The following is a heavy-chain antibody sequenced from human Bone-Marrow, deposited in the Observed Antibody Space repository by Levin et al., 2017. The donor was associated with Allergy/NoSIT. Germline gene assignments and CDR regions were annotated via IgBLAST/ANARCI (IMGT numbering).Heavy chain of an antibody. CDR3: AKRAGYSSGWNDAFDI. D-gene: IGHD6-19*01. CDR2: ITGSGGSI. CDR1: GFTFSSYA. Sequence: GGSLRLSCAASGFTFSSYAMSWVRQAPGKGLEWVSVITGSGGSIYYADSVKGRFTISRDNSKNTLYLQMNSLRAEDTAVYYCAKRAGYSSGWNDAFDIWGQGTMVTVSS. J-gene: IGHJ3*02. V-gene: IGHV3-23*01.